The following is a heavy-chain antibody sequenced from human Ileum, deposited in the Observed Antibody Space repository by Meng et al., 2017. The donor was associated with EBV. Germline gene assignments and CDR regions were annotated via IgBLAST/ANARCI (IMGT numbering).Heavy chain of an antibody. CDR2: IFYTGST. D-gene: IGHD4-17*01. J-gene: IGHJ5*02. Sequence: QVHLQESGPGLVKPSXXLSLTCXVPGDTLFNGGHYWTWLRQPPGKGLEWIGYIFYTGSTYYNPSLKSRVTISLDLSKNQFSLNLTSVTAADTAVYYCARDSNGDYGWVDPWGQGTMVTVSS. CDR1: GDTLFNGGHY. V-gene: IGHV4-30-4*01. CDR3: ARDSNGDYGWVDP.